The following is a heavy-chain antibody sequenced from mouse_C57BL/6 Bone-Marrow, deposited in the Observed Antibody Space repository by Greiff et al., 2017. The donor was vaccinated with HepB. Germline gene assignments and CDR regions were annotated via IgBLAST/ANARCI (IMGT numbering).Heavy chain of an antibody. CDR3: ATTVVEDY. Sequence: VQLKESGGGLVKPGGSLKLSCAASGFTFSDYGMHWVRQAPEKGLEWVAYISSGSSTIYYADTVKGRFTISRDNAKNTLFLQMTSLRSEDTAMYYCATTVVEDYWGQGTTLTVSS. J-gene: IGHJ2*01. CDR2: ISSGSSTI. D-gene: IGHD1-1*01. CDR1: GFTFSDYG. V-gene: IGHV5-17*01.